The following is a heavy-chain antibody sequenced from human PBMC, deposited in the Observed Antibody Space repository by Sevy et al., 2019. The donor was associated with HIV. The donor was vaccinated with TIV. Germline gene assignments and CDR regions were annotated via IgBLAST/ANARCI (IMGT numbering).Heavy chain of an antibody. D-gene: IGHD2-2*02. J-gene: IGHJ4*02. Sequence: ASVKVSCKISGYTLTELSMHWVRQAPGKGLEWMVGFDPEDGETIYAQMFQGRVTMTEDTSADTAYMELSSLRSEDTAVYYCATGFPDAYPECGSFRCYTDYFDQWGQGTLVTVSS. CDR3: ATGFPDAYPECGSFRCYTDYFDQ. V-gene: IGHV1-24*01. CDR2: FDPEDGET. CDR1: GYTLTELS.